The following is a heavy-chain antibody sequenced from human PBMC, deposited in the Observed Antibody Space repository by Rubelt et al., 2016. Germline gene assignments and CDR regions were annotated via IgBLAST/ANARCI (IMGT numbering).Heavy chain of an antibody. CDR1: GFTFSIYG. Sequence: GGGLVKPGGSLRLSCAASGFTFSIYGMSWVRQAPGKGLEWVTFIRFDGSNPYHADSVKGRSTISRNNSRNTLYMQMNSLRDEDTAVYYCAKGLGSGWGLDYWGQGTLVTVSS. J-gene: IGHJ4*02. V-gene: IGHV3-30*02. CDR2: IRFDGSNP. D-gene: IGHD6-19*01. CDR3: AKGLGSGWGLDY.